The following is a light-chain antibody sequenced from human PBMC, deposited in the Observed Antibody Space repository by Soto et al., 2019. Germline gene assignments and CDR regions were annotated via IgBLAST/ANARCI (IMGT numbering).Light chain of an antibody. J-gene: IGLJ2*01. V-gene: IGLV1-40*01. CDR1: SSNIGAGYD. Sequence: QSVLTQPPSVSGAPGQRVTISCTGSSSNIGAGYDVHWYQHLPGTAPTLLIHGNNNRPSGVPDRFSGSKSGTSASLAITGLQAEDEADYYCQSYDSSLSGFVVFGGGTKVTVL. CDR3: QSYDSSLSGFVV. CDR2: GNN.